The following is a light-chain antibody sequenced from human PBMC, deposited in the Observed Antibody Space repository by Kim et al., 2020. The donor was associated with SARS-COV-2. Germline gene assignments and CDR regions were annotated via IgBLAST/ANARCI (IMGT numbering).Light chain of an antibody. J-gene: IGKJ2*01. CDR2: KAS. CDR1: QSNSMW. CDR3: QQYDNY. Sequence: DIQMTQSPSTLSASVGDRVIITCRASQSNSMWLAWYQQKPGKAPKLLISKASSLQSVVPSRFSGSGSGTEFTLTISSLQPDDFGTYYCQQYDNYFGQGTKLEI. V-gene: IGKV1-5*03.